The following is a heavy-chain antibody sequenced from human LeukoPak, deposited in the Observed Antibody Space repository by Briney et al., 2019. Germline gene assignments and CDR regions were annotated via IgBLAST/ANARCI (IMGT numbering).Heavy chain of an antibody. CDR2: IYSGGST. CDR3: ARGSFGYCSGGSCSWFDP. CDR1: GFTVSSNY. D-gene: IGHD2-15*01. V-gene: IGHV3-66*01. Sequence: GGSLRLSCAASGFTVSSNYMSWVRQAPGKGLEWVSVIYSGGSTYYADSVKGRFTISRDNSKNTLYLQMNSLRAEDTAVYYCARGSFGYCSGGSCSWFDPWGQGTLVIVSS. J-gene: IGHJ5*02.